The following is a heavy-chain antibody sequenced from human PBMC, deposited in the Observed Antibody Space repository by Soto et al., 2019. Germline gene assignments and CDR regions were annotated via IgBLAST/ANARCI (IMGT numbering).Heavy chain of an antibody. CDR1: GVTFNSYG. J-gene: IGHJ6*02. Sequence: QVHLVQSGAEVKKPGSSVKVSCNASGVTFNSYGINWVRQAPGQGLEWMGGIIPLSGTPKYAQKFQGRVIITADESTGTAYMERNSLRSEDTAVYYCARDRTPRYSYGMEVWGQGTTVTVSS. D-gene: IGHD2-15*01. CDR2: IIPLSGTP. V-gene: IGHV1-69*01. CDR3: ARDRTPRYSYGMEV.